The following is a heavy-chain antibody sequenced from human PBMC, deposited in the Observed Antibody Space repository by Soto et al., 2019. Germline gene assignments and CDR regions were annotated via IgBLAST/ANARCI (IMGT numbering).Heavy chain of an antibody. CDR3: ARARDCSGGNCYSDY. Sequence: GASVKVSCKASGYSFSSYAMNWVRQAPGQGLEWMGWINTSTGKSRYAQDFTGRFVFSLDTSVSTAYLEIHSLEAEDTAIYYCARARDCSGGNCYSDYWG. CDR1: GYSFSSYA. D-gene: IGHD2-15*01. CDR2: INTSTGKS. V-gene: IGHV7-4-1*01. J-gene: IGHJ4*03.